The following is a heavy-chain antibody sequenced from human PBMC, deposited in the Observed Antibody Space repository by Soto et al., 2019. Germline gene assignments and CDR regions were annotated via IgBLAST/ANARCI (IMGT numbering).Heavy chain of an antibody. J-gene: IGHJ6*02. CDR2: ILNDGSNR. CDR3: ARDDEYSGNGMDV. D-gene: IGHD3-10*01. V-gene: IGHV3-33*01. CDR1: GFTFSDYG. Sequence: QVQLVESGGGVVQPGRSLRLSCAASGFTFSDYGMHRVRQAPGKGLEWVAVILNDGSNRYHAESVKDRFTISRDNSKNTLYLQMNSLRAEDTAVYYCARDDEYSGNGMDVWGQGTTVTV.